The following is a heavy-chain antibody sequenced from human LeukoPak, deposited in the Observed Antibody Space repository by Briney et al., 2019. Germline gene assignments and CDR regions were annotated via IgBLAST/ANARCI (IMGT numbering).Heavy chain of an antibody. CDR1: GGTFSSYA. CDR3: ASGGSWLQLDY. J-gene: IGHJ4*02. D-gene: IGHD5-24*01. V-gene: IGHV1-69*04. Sequence: SVKVSCKASGGTFSSYAISWVRQAPGQGLEWMGRIIPILGIANYAQKFQGRVTITADKSTTTAYMELGSLRSDDTAVYYCASGGSWLQLDYWGQGTLVTVSS. CDR2: IIPILGIA.